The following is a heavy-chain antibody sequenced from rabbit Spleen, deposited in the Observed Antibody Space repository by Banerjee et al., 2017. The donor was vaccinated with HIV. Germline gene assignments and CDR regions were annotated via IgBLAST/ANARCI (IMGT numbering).Heavy chain of an antibody. CDR3: ARDLTSVIGWNFNL. Sequence: QEQLEESGGDLVKPGASLTLTCIASGVSFSGDSYMCWVRQAPGKGLEWIACINTYTDKGVYATWAKGRFTISRTSSTTVTLQMTSLTAADTATYFCARDLTSVIGWNFNLWGPGTLVTVS. V-gene: IGHV1S45*01. J-gene: IGHJ4*01. CDR1: GVSFSGDSY. CDR2: INTYTDKG. D-gene: IGHD1-1*01.